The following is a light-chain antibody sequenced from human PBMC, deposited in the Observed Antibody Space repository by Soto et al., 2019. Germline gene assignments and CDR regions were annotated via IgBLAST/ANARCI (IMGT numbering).Light chain of an antibody. CDR1: QSVSSSY. Sequence: EIVLTQSPGTLSLSPGERATLSCRASQSVSSSYLAWYQQKPGQAPRLLIYGASSRATGIPDRFSGSGSGTDCTRTISRLEPEDVAVYYCQQYGTSPPVTFGQGTKLEIK. CDR3: QQYGTSPPVT. J-gene: IGKJ2*01. CDR2: GAS. V-gene: IGKV3-20*01.